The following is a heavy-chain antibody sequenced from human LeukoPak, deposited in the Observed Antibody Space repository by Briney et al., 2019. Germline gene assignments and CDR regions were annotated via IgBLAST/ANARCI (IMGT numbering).Heavy chain of an antibody. J-gene: IGHJ4*02. CDR3: AKDMNTVTTTFDY. V-gene: IGHV3-30*18. CDR1: GFTFSTYA. CDR2: ISNDATKK. D-gene: IGHD4-17*01. Sequence: GGSLRLSCAASGFTFSTYAMHWVRQAPGKGLEWVAVISNDATKKYYADSVKGRSTISRDKSESTLYLQMNSLRAEDTAVYYCAKDMNTVTTTFDYWGQGTLVTASS.